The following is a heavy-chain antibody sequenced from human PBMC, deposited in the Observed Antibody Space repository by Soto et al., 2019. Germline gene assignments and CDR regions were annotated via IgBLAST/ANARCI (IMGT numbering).Heavy chain of an antibody. V-gene: IGHV4-34*01. Sequence: SETLSLTCAVYGGAFSGYYWSWIRQPPGKGLEWIGEINHSGSTNYNPSLKSRVTISVDTSKNQFSLKLSSVTAADTAVYYCARGRFADYIWGSYRYRSDAFDIWGQGTMVT. CDR3: ARGRFADYIWGSYRYRSDAFDI. CDR2: INHSGST. J-gene: IGHJ3*02. CDR1: GGAFSGYY. D-gene: IGHD3-16*02.